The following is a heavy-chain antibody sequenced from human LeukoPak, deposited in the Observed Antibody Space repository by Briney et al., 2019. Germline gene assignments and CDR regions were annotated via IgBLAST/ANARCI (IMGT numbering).Heavy chain of an antibody. Sequence: GGSLRLSCAASGFTFSSYAMSWVRQAPRKGLEWVSAISGSGGSTYYADSVKGRFTISRDNSKNTLYLQMNSLRAEDTAVYYCAKDGSYGSGSSYFDYWGQGTLVTVSS. D-gene: IGHD3-10*01. V-gene: IGHV3-23*01. CDR1: GFTFSSYA. CDR2: ISGSGGST. J-gene: IGHJ4*02. CDR3: AKDGSYGSGSSYFDY.